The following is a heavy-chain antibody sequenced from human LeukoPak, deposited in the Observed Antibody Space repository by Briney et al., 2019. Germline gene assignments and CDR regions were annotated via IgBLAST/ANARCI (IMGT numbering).Heavy chain of an antibody. V-gene: IGHV3-21*01. J-gene: IGHJ4*02. Sequence: PGGSLRLSCAASGFTFSSYSMNWVRQAPGKGLEWVSSISSSSSYIYYADSVKGRFTISRDNAKNSLYLQMNSLRAEDTAVYYCASECSSTSCYTEGYDYWGQGTLVTVSS. CDR2: ISSSSSYI. D-gene: IGHD2-2*02. CDR3: ASECSSTSCYTEGYDY. CDR1: GFTFSSYS.